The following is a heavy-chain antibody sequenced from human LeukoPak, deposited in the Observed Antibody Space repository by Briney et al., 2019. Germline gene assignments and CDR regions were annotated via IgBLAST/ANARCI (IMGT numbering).Heavy chain of an antibody. CDR2: IRSKAYGGTT. J-gene: IGHJ4*02. CDR1: GFTFGDYA. CDR3: TRAAPSIVVVPAVNY. Sequence: GRSLRLSCTASGFTFGDYAMSWVRQAPGKGLEWVGFIRSKAYGGTTEYAASVKGRFTISRDDSKSIAYLQMNSLKTEDTAVYYCTRAAPSIVVVPAVNYWGQGTLVTVSS. D-gene: IGHD2-2*01. V-gene: IGHV3-49*04.